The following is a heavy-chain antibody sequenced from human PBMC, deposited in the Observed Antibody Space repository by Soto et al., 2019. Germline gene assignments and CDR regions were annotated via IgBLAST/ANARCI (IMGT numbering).Heavy chain of an antibody. Sequence: ASVKVSCKASGYTFTSYYMHWVRQAPGQGLEWMGIINPSGGSTSYAQKFQGRVTMTRDTSTSTVYMELSSLRSEDTAVYYCARDGAPVDTAMVSAFDIWDQGTMVTVSS. CDR1: GYTFTSYY. J-gene: IGHJ3*02. D-gene: IGHD5-18*01. V-gene: IGHV1-46*01. CDR2: INPSGGST. CDR3: ARDGAPVDTAMVSAFDI.